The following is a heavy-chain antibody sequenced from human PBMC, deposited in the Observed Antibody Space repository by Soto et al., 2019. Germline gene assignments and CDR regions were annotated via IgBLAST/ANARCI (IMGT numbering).Heavy chain of an antibody. CDR2: INGPGDDT. CDR1: GFTFHNYA. J-gene: IGHJ4*03. Sequence: GGSLRLSCAASGFTFHNYAMSWVRQTPGKGLEWVSSINGPGDDTYYADSVKGRFTISRDNSKNTLYLQMNSLRAEDTALYYCARKEEDDHVWGKSPLDWGQGTLVTVSS. CDR3: ARKEEDDHVWGKSPLD. V-gene: IGHV3-23*01. D-gene: IGHD3-16*01.